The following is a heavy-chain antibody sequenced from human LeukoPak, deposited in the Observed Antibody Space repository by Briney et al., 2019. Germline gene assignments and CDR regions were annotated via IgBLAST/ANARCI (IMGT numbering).Heavy chain of an antibody. J-gene: IGHJ5*02. V-gene: IGHV4-39*07. CDR1: GGSISSSSYY. CDR3: ARPRLGGSGWFDP. CDR2: IYHSGST. D-gene: IGHD2-15*01. Sequence: PSETLSLTCTVSGGSISSSSYYWGWIRQPPGKGLEWIGSIYHSGSTYYNPSLKSRVTISVDTSKNQFSLKLSSVTAADTAVYYCARPRLGGSGWFDPWGQGTLVTVSS.